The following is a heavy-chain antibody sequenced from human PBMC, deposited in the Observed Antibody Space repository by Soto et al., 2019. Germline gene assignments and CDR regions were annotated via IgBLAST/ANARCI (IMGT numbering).Heavy chain of an antibody. CDR1: GHTFTGYY. V-gene: IGHV1-2*04. J-gene: IGHJ4*02. D-gene: IGHD5-18*01. Sequence: ASVKVSCKASGHTFTGYYMHWVRQAPGQGLEWMGWINPNSGGTNYAQKFQGWVTMTRDTSISTAYMELSRLRSDDTAVYYCARALRGQLWLQIFDYWGQGTMVTVSS. CDR3: ARALRGQLWLQIFDY. CDR2: INPNSGGT.